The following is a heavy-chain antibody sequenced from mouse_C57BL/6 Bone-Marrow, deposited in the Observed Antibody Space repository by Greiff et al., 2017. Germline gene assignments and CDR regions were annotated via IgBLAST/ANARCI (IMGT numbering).Heavy chain of an antibody. CDR2: IDPSDSDT. Sequence: QVQLQQPGAELVRPGSSVKLSCKASGYTFTSYWMHWVKQRPIQGLEWIGNIDPSDSDTHYNQKFKDKATLTVDKSSSTAYMQLSSLTSEASAVYYGAREDGHCFDYWGQGTTLTVSS. J-gene: IGHJ2*01. CDR3: AREDGHCFDY. CDR1: GYTFTSYW. D-gene: IGHD2-3*01. V-gene: IGHV1-52*01.